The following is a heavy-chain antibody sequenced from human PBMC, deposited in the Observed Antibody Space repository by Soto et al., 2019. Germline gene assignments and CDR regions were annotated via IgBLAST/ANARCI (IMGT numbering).Heavy chain of an antibody. D-gene: IGHD1-20*01. CDR2: LYPNGRA. J-gene: IGHJ4*02. CDR3: ARGLGREYQDNRNYFHLDY. Sequence: PGGSLRLSCAASGFKFSNYAMSWVRQAPGKGLKWVSVLYPNGRAFYSDSVKGRFTISTDNSQNSVYLQLNTLRADDTAIYYCARGLGREYQDNRNYFHLDYWGQGTLVTVSS. CDR1: GFKFSNYA. V-gene: IGHV3-23*01.